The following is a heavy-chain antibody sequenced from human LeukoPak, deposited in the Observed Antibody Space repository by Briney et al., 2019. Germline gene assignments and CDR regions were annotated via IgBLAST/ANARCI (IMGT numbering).Heavy chain of an antibody. D-gene: IGHD6-19*01. V-gene: IGHV3-53*01. J-gene: IGHJ6*03. CDR1: GFTVSGNY. Sequence: GGSLRLSCAVSGFTVSGNYMSWVRQAPGKGLEWVSLIYSGGTTYYADSVKGRFTISRDNSKNTLYLQMNSLRAEDTAVYYCAKEGGVMAVAGSRDYYYYYMDVWGKGTTVTISS. CDR3: AKEGGVMAVAGSRDYYYYYMDV. CDR2: IYSGGTT.